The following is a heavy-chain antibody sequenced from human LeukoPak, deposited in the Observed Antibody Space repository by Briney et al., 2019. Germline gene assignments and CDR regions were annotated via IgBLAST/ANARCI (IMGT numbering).Heavy chain of an antibody. V-gene: IGHV7-4-1*02. CDR2: INTNTGNP. CDR3: ARDPAVAGDYHRIDP. CDR1: GYTFTSYA. J-gene: IGHJ5*02. D-gene: IGHD6-19*01. Sequence: GASVKVSCKASGYTFTSYAMNWVRQAPGQGLEWMGWINTNTGNPTYAQGFTGRFVFSLDTSVSTAYLQISSLKTEDTAVYYCARDPAVAGDYHRIDPWGQGTLVTVSS.